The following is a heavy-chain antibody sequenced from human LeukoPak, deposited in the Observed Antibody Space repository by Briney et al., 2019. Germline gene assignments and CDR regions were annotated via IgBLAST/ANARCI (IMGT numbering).Heavy chain of an antibody. J-gene: IGHJ4*02. CDR3: AREALLWFGEFPQTFDY. CDR1: GGSISSYY. Sequence: RASETLSLTCTVSGGSISSYYWSWIRQPPGKGLEWIGYIYYSGSTNYNPSLKSRVTISVDTSKNQFSLKLSSVTAADTAVYYCAREALLWFGEFPQTFDYWGQGTLVTVSS. CDR2: IYYSGST. D-gene: IGHD3-10*01. V-gene: IGHV4-59*12.